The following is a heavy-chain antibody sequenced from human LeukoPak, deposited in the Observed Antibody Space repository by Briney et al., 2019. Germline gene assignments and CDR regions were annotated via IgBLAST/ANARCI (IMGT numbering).Heavy chain of an antibody. D-gene: IGHD3-22*01. J-gene: IGHJ5*02. CDR2: IWYDGSNK. Sequence: GRSLRLSCAASGFTFSNSGMHWVRQAPGKGLEWVAVIWYDGSNKYCADSVKGRFTISRDNSKNTLYLQMNSLRAEDTAVYYCARDYYYDSSGFYAPWGQGTLVTVSS. V-gene: IGHV3-33*01. CDR1: GFTFSNSG. CDR3: ARDYYYDSSGFYAP.